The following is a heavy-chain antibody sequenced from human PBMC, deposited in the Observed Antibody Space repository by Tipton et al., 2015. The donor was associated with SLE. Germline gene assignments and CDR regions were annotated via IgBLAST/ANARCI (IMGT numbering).Heavy chain of an antibody. V-gene: IGHV4-38-2*01. D-gene: IGHD2-15*01. CDR3: ARRTMVVAANGMDV. CDR2: IYHSGST. CDR1: GYSISSGYY. Sequence: TLSLTCAVSGYSISSGYYWGWIRQPPGKGLEWIGSIYHSGSTYYNPSLKSRVTISVDTSKNQFSLKLSSATAADTAVYYWARRTMVVAANGMDVWGQGTTVTVSS. J-gene: IGHJ6*02.